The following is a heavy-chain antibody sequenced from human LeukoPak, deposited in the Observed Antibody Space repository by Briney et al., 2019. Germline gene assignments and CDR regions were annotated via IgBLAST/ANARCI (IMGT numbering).Heavy chain of an antibody. D-gene: IGHD5-24*01. CDR3: ARERRDGYKDWFDP. Sequence: PSETLSLTCAVYGGSFSGYYWSWIRQPPGKGLEWIGEINHSGSTNYNPSLKSRVTISVDTSNNQFSLKLSSVTAADTAVYYCARERRDGYKDWFDPWGQGTLVTVSS. CDR2: INHSGST. CDR1: GGSFSGYY. J-gene: IGHJ5*02. V-gene: IGHV4-34*01.